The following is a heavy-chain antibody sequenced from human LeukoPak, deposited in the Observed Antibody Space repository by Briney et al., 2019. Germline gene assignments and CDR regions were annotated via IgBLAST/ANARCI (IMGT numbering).Heavy chain of an antibody. D-gene: IGHD6-19*01. CDR1: GFTFRSYA. J-gene: IGHJ4*02. Sequence: GGSLRLSCAASGFTFRSYAMHWVRQAPGKGLEWVAVISYDGSNKYYADSVKGRFTISRGNSKNTLFLQMNSLRAEDTAVYYCARELSGWYYFDYWGQGTLVTVSS. CDR3: ARELSGWYYFDY. CDR2: ISYDGSNK. V-gene: IGHV3-30*04.